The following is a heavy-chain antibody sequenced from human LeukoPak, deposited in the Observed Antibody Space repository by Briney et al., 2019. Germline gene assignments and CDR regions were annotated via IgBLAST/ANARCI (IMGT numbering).Heavy chain of an antibody. J-gene: IGHJ4*02. CDR2: ISAYNGNT. D-gene: IGHD3-10*01. V-gene: IGHV1-18*01. CDR1: GYTLTELS. Sequence: ASVKVSCKVSGYTLTELSMHWVRQAPGKGLQWMGWISAYNGNTNYAQKLQGRVTMTTDTSTSTAYMELRSLRSDDTAVYYCARDKSGLPLWFGESPRYFDYWGQGTLVTVSS. CDR3: ARDKSGLPLWFGESPRYFDY.